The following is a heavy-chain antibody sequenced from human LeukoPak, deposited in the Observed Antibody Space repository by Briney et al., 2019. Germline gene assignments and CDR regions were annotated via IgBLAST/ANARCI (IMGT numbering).Heavy chain of an antibody. D-gene: IGHD2-15*01. CDR2: INPNTGDT. CDR3: ARDERFCNGDNHYPDLGY. V-gene: IGHV1-2*02. Sequence: ASVKVSCKASGYTFTGYYLFWVRQAPGQGLEWMGWINPNTGDTRYGQKFQGRVSLTRDTSIRTTYMELSSLRSDDTAVYYCARDERFCNGDNHYPDLGYWGQGTLVTVSS. J-gene: IGHJ4*02. CDR1: GYTFTGYY.